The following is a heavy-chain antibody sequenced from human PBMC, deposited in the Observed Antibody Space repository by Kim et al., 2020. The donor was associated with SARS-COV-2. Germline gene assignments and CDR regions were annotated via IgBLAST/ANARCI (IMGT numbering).Heavy chain of an antibody. D-gene: IGHD6-19*01. V-gene: IGHV1-58*02. Sequence: SVKVSCKASGFTFTSYAMHWVRQARGQRLEWIGWIVVGSGNTNYAQKFQERVTITRDMSTSTAYMELSSLRSEDTAVYYCAAPGGGWYRYYYGMDVWGQGTAVTVSS. CDR2: IVVGSGNT. CDR1: GFTFTSYA. J-gene: IGHJ6*02. CDR3: AAPGGGWYRYYYGMDV.